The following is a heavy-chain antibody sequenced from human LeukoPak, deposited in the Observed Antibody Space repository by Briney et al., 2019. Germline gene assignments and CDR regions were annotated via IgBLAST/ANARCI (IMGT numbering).Heavy chain of an antibody. CDR2: IRYDGSNK. CDR3: AKPVTMIVGALGY. V-gene: IGHV3-30*02. D-gene: IGHD3-22*01. CDR1: GFTFSSYG. J-gene: IGHJ4*02. Sequence: GGSLRLSCAASGFTFSSYGMHWVRQAPGKGLEWVAFIRYDGSNKYYTDSVKGRFTISRDNSKNTLYLQMNSLRAEDTAVYYCAKPVTMIVGALGYWGQGTLVTVSS.